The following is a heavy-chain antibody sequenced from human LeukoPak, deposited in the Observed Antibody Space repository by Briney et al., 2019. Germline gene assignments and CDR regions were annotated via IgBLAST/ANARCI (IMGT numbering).Heavy chain of an antibody. Sequence: SETLSLTCTVSGGSIGSCYWTWIRQPPGKGLEWIGYIYYSGSTNYNPSLKSRVTISVDTSKNQFSLKLSPVTTADTAVYYCARYYYDNSGSIYAFDIWGQGTMVTVSS. CDR2: IYYSGST. CDR3: ARYYYDNSGSIYAFDI. D-gene: IGHD3-22*01. J-gene: IGHJ3*02. V-gene: IGHV4-59*01. CDR1: GGSIGSCY.